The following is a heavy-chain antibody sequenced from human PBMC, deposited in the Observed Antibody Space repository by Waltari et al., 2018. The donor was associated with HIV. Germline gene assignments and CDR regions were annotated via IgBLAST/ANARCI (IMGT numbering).Heavy chain of an antibody. J-gene: IGHJ4*02. Sequence: EVQLVESGGGLVQPGGSLRLSCVASGFTFTSYYMSWVRQAPGEGLEWVANINQDGTKKFYVDSVKGRLTISRDNAKNSVYLQINSLRAEDSAIYYCARDLWPEDFWGQGTLVTVSS. CDR2: INQDGTKK. CDR3: ARDLWPEDF. CDR1: GFTFTSYY. V-gene: IGHV3-7*01. D-gene: IGHD2-21*01.